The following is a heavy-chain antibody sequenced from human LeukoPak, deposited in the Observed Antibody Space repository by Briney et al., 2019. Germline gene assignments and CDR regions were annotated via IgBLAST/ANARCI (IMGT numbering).Heavy chain of an antibody. V-gene: IGHV3-30-3*01. J-gene: IGHJ3*02. D-gene: IGHD3-10*01. Sequence: GRSLRLSCAASGFTFSSYAMHWVRQAPGKGLEWVAVISYDGGNKYYADSVKGRFTISRDNSKNTLYLQMNSLRAEDTAVYYCASHYMAGAFDIWGQGTMVTVSS. CDR2: ISYDGGNK. CDR1: GFTFSSYA. CDR3: ASHYMAGAFDI.